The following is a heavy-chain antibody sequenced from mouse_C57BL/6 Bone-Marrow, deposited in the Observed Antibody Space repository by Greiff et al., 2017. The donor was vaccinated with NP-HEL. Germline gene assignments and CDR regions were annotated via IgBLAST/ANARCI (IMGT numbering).Heavy chain of an antibody. CDR1: GYTFTSYT. CDR2: INPSSGYT. Sequence: QVQLKESGAELARPGASVKMSCKASGYTFTSYTMHWVKQRPGQGLEWIGYINPSSGYTKYNQKFKDKATLTADKSSSTAYMQLSSLTSEDSAVYYCARITTLGDYWGQGTTLTVSS. CDR3: ARITTLGDY. J-gene: IGHJ2*01. D-gene: IGHD1-1*01. V-gene: IGHV1-4*01.